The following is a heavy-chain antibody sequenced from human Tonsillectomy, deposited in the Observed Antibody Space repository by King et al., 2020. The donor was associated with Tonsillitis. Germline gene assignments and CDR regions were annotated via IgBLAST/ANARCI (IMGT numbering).Heavy chain of an antibody. J-gene: IGHJ4*02. CDR3: ARAPDSSGYYPPENPSFDY. D-gene: IGHD3-22*01. V-gene: IGHV4-39*01. Sequence: QLQESGPGLVKPSETLSLTCTVSGGSISSSSYYWGWIRQPPGKGLEWIGSIYYSGSTYYNPSLKSRVTISVDTSKNQFSLKLSSVTAADTAVYYCARAPDSSGYYPPENPSFDYWGQGTLVTVSS. CDR1: GGSISSSSYY. CDR2: IYYSGST.